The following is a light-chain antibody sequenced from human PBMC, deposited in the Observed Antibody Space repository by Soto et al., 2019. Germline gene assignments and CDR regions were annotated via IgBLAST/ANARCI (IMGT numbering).Light chain of an antibody. V-gene: IGKV3-11*01. CDR2: NAS. J-gene: IGKJ1*01. CDR3: QQRSNWPPT. CDR1: QSVSSY. Sequence: EIVLTQSPATLSLSPGERATLSCRASQSVSSYLAWYQQKPGKAPRLLIYNASNMDTGIPARFSGSGSGTDFTLTISSLEPEDFAVYYCQQRSNWPPTFGQGTRVDI.